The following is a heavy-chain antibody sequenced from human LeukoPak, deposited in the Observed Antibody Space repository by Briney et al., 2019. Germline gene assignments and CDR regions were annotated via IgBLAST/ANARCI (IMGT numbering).Heavy chain of an antibody. CDR1: GFTFSSYS. Sequence: GGSLRLSCAASGFTFSSYSMNWVRQAPGKGLEWVSSISSSSSYIYYADSVKGRFTISRDNAKNSLYLQMNSLRAEDTAVYYCARARGDGVVAYYMDVWGKGTTVTVSS. CDR3: ARARGDGVVAYYMDV. D-gene: IGHD2-15*01. CDR2: ISSSSSYI. V-gene: IGHV3-21*01. J-gene: IGHJ6*03.